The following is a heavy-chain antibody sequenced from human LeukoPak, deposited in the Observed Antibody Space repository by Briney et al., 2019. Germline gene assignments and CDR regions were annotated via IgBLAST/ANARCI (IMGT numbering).Heavy chain of an antibody. J-gene: IGHJ4*02. CDR1: GGSISSYY. V-gene: IGHV4-59*01. CDR3: ARGRSGYWVSLFEY. CDR2: IYYSGST. D-gene: IGHD6-25*01. Sequence: SETLSLTCTVSGGSISSYYWGWIRQPPGKGLEWIGYIYYSGSTNYNPSLKSRVTISVDTSKNQFSLKLSSVTAADTAVYYCARGRSGYWVSLFEYWGQGILVTVSS.